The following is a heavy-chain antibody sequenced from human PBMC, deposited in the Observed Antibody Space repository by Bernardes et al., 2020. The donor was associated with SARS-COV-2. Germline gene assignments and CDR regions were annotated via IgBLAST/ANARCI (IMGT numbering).Heavy chain of an antibody. CDR3: ARGRTARWGNYNLDV. V-gene: IGHV1-2*02. J-gene: IGHJ6*02. D-gene: IGHD1-7*01. Sequence: ASVKVSCKASGYTFSDSYIHWVRQAPGQGLAWMGWINPTHGGTNYAANFQGRLFMTTDASISTANMDLRRLTSDDSAIYYCARGRTARWGNYNLDVWGQGTTVTVSS. CDR1: GYTFSDSY. CDR2: INPTHGGT.